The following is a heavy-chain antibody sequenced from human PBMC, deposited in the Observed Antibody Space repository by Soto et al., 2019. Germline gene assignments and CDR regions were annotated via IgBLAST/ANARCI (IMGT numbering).Heavy chain of an antibody. J-gene: IGHJ6*02. Sequence: QVQLVESGGGVVQPGRSLRLSCAASGFTFSSYGMHWFRQAPGKGLEWVAVISYDGRNKYYADAVKGRFTISRDNSKNTLYLQMSSRRAEDTAVYYCVKEGSSGWPYFYDMDVWGQGNTVTVSS. V-gene: IGHV3-30*18. D-gene: IGHD6-19*01. CDR1: GFTFSSYG. CDR2: ISYDGRNK. CDR3: VKEGSSGWPYFYDMDV.